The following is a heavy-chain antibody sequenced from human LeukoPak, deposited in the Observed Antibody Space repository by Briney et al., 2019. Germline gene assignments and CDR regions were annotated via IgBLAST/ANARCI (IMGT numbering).Heavy chain of an antibody. J-gene: IGHJ4*02. CDR1: GGSFSGYY. D-gene: IGHD3-10*01. CDR3: ARTSYGSGSYEGVDFDY. CDR2: INHSGST. V-gene: IGHV4-34*01. Sequence: PSETLSLTCAVYGGSFSGYYRSWIRQPPGKGLEWIGEINHSGSTNYNPSLKSRVTISVDTSKNQFSLKLSSVTAADTAVYYCARTSYGSGSYEGVDFDYWGQGTLVTVSS.